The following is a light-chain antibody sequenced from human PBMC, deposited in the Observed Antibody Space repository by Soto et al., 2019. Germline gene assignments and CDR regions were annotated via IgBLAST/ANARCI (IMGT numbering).Light chain of an antibody. Sequence: AIQMTQSPSSLSASVGDRVTITCRASQGIRNDLGWYQQKPGKAPKLLIYAASSLQSGVPSRFSGSGSGTDFHLTIRSLQPEDFATYYCLQDYNYPFTFGPGTKVDIK. CDR3: LQDYNYPFT. V-gene: IGKV1-6*01. CDR2: AAS. J-gene: IGKJ3*01. CDR1: QGIRND.